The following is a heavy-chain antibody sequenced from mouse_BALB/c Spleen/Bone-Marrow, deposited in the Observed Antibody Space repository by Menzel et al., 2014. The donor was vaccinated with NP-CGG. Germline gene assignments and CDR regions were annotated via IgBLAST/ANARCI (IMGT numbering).Heavy chain of an antibody. D-gene: IGHD2-3*01. CDR3: ARAGYYTLFAY. CDR1: GYTFTDYN. V-gene: IGHV1-18*01. J-gene: IGHJ3*01. CDR2: INPDNGGT. Sequence: EVQVVESGPELVKPGASVKIPCKASGYTFTDYNMDWVKQSHGKSLEWIGDINPDNGGTIYNQKFKGKATLTVDKSSTTAYMELRSLTSEDTAVYYCARAGYYTLFAYWGQGTLVTVSA.